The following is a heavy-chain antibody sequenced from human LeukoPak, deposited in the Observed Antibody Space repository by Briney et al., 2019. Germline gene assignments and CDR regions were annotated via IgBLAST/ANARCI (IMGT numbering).Heavy chain of an antibody. V-gene: IGHV4-4*07. CDR2: ISTTGRT. Sequence: SETLSLTCTVSGGSISSYYWNWIRQPAGKGLEWIGRISTTGRTNYNPSLKSRPTLSVHTSKNQFPLRLRSVGAAETARHYCAREYSSSSGRTYDYRGEGTLVTVSS. D-gene: IGHD6-6*01. CDR1: GGSISSYY. J-gene: IGHJ4*02. CDR3: AREYSSSSGRTYDY.